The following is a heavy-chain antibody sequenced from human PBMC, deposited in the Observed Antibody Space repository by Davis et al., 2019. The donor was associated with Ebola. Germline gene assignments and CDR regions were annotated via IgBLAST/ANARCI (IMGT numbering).Heavy chain of an antibody. CDR3: ANLPMIVGVPPRDDY. CDR2: INSDGSST. CDR1: GFTFSSYW. V-gene: IGHV3-74*01. Sequence: HTGGSLRLSCAASGFTFSSYWMHWVRQAPGKGLVWVSRINSDGSSTSYADSVKGRFTISRDNSKNTLYLQMNSLRAEDTAVYYCANLPMIVGVPPRDDYWGQGTLVTVSS. J-gene: IGHJ4*02. D-gene: IGHD3-22*01.